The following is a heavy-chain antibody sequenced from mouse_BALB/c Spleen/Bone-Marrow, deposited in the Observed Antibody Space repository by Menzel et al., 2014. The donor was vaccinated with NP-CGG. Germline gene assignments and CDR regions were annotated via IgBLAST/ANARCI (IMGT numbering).Heavy chain of an antibody. CDR1: GYTFTSYW. CDR2: IYPSDSYT. J-gene: IGHJ4*01. Sequence: VQRVESGAELVRPGASVKLSCKASGYTFTSYWINWVKQRPGQGLEWIGNIYPSDSYTNYNQKFKDKATLTVDKSSSTAYMQLSSPTSEDSAVYYCTRGLEAMDYWGQGTSVTVSS. V-gene: IGHV1-69*02. CDR3: TRGLEAMDY.